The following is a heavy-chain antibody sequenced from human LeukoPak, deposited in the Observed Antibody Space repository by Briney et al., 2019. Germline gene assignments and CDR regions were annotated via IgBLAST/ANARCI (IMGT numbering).Heavy chain of an antibody. CDR1: GGSISSGGYS. V-gene: IGHV4-30-2*06. J-gene: IGHJ5*02. CDR3: ASVSIKYGSGFDP. Sequence: KASETLSLTCAVSGGSISSGGYSWSWIRQSPGKGLEWIGYIYHSGNTYYNWSLKSRVTISEDRSKNQFSLKLSSVTAADTAVYYCASVSIKYGSGFDPWGQGTLVTVSS. D-gene: IGHD2-15*01. CDR2: IYHSGNT.